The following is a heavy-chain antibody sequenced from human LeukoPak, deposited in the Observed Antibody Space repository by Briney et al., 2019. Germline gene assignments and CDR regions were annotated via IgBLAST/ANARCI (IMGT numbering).Heavy chain of an antibody. Sequence: GRSLRLSCSASGFTFSSYGMHWVRQAPGKGLEWVAFIRYDGSNKYYADSVKGRFTISRDNSKNTLYLQMNSLRAEDTAVYYCAKDGIAAAGSFDYWGQGTLVTVSS. CDR1: GFTFSSYG. D-gene: IGHD6-13*01. CDR3: AKDGIAAAGSFDY. CDR2: IRYDGSNK. V-gene: IGHV3-30*02. J-gene: IGHJ4*02.